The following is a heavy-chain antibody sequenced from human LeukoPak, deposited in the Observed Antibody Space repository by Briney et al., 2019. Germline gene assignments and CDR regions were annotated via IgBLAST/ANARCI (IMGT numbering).Heavy chain of an antibody. D-gene: IGHD6-13*01. V-gene: IGHV4-59*08. J-gene: IGHJ5*02. Sequence: SETLSLTCTVSGGSISSYYWSWIRQPPGKGLEWIGYIYYSGSTNYNPSLKSRVTISVDTSKNQFSLKLSSVTAADTAVYYCARQVAEAGAGHNGFDPWGQGTLVTVS. CDR1: GGSISSYY. CDR2: IYYSGST. CDR3: ARQVAEAGAGHNGFDP.